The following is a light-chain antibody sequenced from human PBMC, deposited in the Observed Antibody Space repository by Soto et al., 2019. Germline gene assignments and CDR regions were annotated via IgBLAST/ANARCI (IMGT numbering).Light chain of an antibody. J-gene: IGKJ5*01. V-gene: IGKV3-20*01. Sequence: EIVLTQSPGTLSLSPGERATLSCRASQSVSSSLAWYQQKPGQAPRLLIYGASSRATAIPDRFSGSGSGTDFTLIISRLEPEDFAVYYCQQYGSSPPVTFGQGTRLEIK. CDR3: QQYGSSPPVT. CDR2: GAS. CDR1: QSVSSS.